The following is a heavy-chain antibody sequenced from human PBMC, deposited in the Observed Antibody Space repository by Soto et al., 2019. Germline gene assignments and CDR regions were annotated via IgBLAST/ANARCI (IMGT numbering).Heavy chain of an antibody. J-gene: IGHJ5*02. D-gene: IGHD6-13*01. CDR3: ASYYSSGWYGLLDP. Sequence: SETLSLTCAVSSGSISSSNWWSWVRQPPGKGLEWIGEIYHSGSTNYNPSLKSRVTISVDKSKNQFSLKLSSVTAADTAVYYCASYYSSGWYGLLDPRAQRTLVTGSS. V-gene: IGHV4-4*02. CDR2: IYHSGST. CDR1: SGSISSSNW.